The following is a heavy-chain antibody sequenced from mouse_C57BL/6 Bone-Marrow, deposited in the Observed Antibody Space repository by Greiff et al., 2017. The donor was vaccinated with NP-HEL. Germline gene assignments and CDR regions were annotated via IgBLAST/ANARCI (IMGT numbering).Heavy chain of an antibody. J-gene: IGHJ1*03. CDR2: INPSTGGT. Sequence: EVQLQQSGPELVKPGASVKISCKASGYSFTGYYMNWVKQSPEKSLEWIGEINPSTGGTTYNQKFKAKATLTVDKSSSTAYMQLKSLTSEDSAVYYCARGHYYSNGYWYFDVWGTGTTVTVSS. V-gene: IGHV1-42*01. CDR1: GYSFTGYY. CDR3: ARGHYYSNGYWYFDV. D-gene: IGHD2-5*01.